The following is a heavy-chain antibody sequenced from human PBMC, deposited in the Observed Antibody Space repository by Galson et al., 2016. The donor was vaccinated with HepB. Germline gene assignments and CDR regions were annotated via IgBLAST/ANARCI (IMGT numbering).Heavy chain of an antibody. J-gene: IGHJ6*02. D-gene: IGHD2-21*01. V-gene: IGHV3-30*04. CDR1: GFTFSRYS. Sequence: SLRLSCAASGFTFSRYSAHWVRQAPGKGLEWVAVISYDGSNKYYADSVKGRFTISRDNSKNMLYLQMNSLRAEDTAVYYCARSVWRWRGMDVWGQGTTVTVSS. CDR3: ARSVWRWRGMDV. CDR2: ISYDGSNK.